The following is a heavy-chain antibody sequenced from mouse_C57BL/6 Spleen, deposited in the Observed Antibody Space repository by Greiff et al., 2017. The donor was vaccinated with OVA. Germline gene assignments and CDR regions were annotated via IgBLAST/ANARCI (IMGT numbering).Heavy chain of an antibody. CDR1: GYSFTSYY. CDR3: ARALTHAMDY. CDR2: IYPGSGNT. Sequence: QVQLQQSGPELVKPGASVKISCKASGYSFTSYYIHWVKQRPGQGLEWIGWIYPGSGNTKYNEKFKGKATLTADTSSSTAYMQLSSLTSEDSAVYYCARALTHAMDYWGQGTSGTVSS. D-gene: IGHD4-1*01. J-gene: IGHJ4*01. V-gene: IGHV1-66*01.